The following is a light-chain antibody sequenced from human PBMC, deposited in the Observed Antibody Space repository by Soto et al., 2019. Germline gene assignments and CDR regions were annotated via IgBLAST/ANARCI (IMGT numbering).Light chain of an antibody. J-gene: IGLJ2*01. Sequence: QSALTQPASVSGSPGQSITISCTGTNSDIGAYNYVSWYQQHPGKAPKLMIYDVNIRPSGVSNRFSGSKSGNTASLTISGLQADDEADYYCTSWTTSTTMIFGGGTKLTVL. CDR3: TSWTTSTTMI. V-gene: IGLV2-14*03. CDR1: NSDIGAYNY. CDR2: DVN.